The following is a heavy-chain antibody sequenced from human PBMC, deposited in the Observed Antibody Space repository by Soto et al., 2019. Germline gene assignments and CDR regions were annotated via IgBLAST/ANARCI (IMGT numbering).Heavy chain of an antibody. Sequence: PGGSLRLSCAASGFTFSNYGMHWVRQAPGKGLEWVAVIWYDGSNKYYADSVKGRFTISRDNSKNTLYLQMDSLRAEDTAVYYFARAAAGNSPFDYWGQGTLVTVSS. J-gene: IGHJ4*02. CDR3: ARAAAGNSPFDY. D-gene: IGHD6-13*01. V-gene: IGHV3-33*01. CDR1: GFTFSNYG. CDR2: IWYDGSNK.